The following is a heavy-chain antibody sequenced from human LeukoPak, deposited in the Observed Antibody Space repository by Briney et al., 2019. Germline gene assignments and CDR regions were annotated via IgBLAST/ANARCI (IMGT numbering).Heavy chain of an antibody. CDR1: GFTFSSYE. Sequence: SGGSLRLSCAASGFTFSSYEMNWVRQAPGKGLEWASYISGGGSTIYYADSVKGRFTISRDNAKNSLFLQLNSLRADDTAVYYCVRDHPGYSNAHGFDFWGQGTLVTVSS. V-gene: IGHV3-48*03. CDR3: VRDHPGYSNAHGFDF. D-gene: IGHD5-18*01. CDR2: ISGGGSTI. J-gene: IGHJ4*02.